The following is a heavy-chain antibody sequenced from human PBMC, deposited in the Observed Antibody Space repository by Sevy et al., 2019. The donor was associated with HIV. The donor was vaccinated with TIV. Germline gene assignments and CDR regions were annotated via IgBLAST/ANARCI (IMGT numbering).Heavy chain of an antibody. J-gene: IGHJ6*02. CDR3: GRDLGTRIWLPSPYYYYCMDV. Sequence: GGSLRLSCAASGFTFSDYYMSWIRQAPGKGLEWVSYISSSGSTIYYADSVKGRFTISRDNAKNSLYLQMNSLRAEDTAVYYCGRDLGTRIWLPSPYYYYCMDVWGQGTTVTVSS. CDR2: ISSSGSTI. CDR1: GFTFSDYY. V-gene: IGHV3-11*01. D-gene: IGHD5-18*01.